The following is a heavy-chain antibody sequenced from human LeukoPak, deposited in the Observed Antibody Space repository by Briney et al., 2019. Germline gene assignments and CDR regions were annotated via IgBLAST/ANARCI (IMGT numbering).Heavy chain of an antibody. CDR2: ISVSGDTT. CDR1: GFTFSSYA. CDR3: AKDYSNIPAPANPLFDY. V-gene: IGHV3-23*01. Sequence: GGSLRLSCAASGFTFSSYAMSSVRQAPGEGLEWVSGISVSGDTTFYADSVKGRFTISRDNSENTLYLQMNSLRAEDTALYYCAKDYSNIPAPANPLFDYWGQGTLVTVSS. J-gene: IGHJ4*02. D-gene: IGHD6-13*01.